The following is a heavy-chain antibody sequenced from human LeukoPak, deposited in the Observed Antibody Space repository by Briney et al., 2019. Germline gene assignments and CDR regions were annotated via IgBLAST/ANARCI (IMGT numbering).Heavy chain of an antibody. D-gene: IGHD6-19*01. CDR1: GFTVSTNY. V-gene: IGHV3-53*01. CDR3: ARVFGSGAVAAYFDY. Sequence: GWSLRPSCAASGFTVSTNYMSWVRQAPGKGLEWVSVIYSGGNTYYADSVKGRFTISRDNSKNTLYLQMNSLRAEDTAVYYCARVFGSGAVAAYFDYWGQGTLDSVSS. CDR2: IYSGGNT. J-gene: IGHJ4*02.